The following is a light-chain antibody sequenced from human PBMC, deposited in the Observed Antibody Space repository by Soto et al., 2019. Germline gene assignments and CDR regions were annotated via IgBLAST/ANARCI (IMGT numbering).Light chain of an antibody. CDR1: ERISSNF. V-gene: IGKV3-20*01. J-gene: IGKJ3*01. CDR2: GAS. CDR3: QQYGTSPFN. Sequence: GLTQSPDTLSLAPGERATLSCRASERISSNFLAWYQQRPGQAPRLLIYGASTRASGIPDRFSGSGSGTDFALTISRLEPEDFAVFYCQQYGTSPFNFGPGTTVEIK.